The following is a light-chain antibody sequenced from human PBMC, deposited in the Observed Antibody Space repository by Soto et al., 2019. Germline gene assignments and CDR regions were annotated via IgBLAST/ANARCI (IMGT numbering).Light chain of an antibody. CDR2: AAS. V-gene: IGKV1-12*01. CDR1: QGMASW. CDR3: QQANSFPLT. Sequence: DIQMTQSPSSVSASVGDRVTITCRASQGMASWLAWYQQKPGKDPKLVIYAASSLQSGVTSRFSGSGSGTDFTLTISSVQPEDFAPYYCQQANSFPLTFGGGTKVEIK. J-gene: IGKJ4*01.